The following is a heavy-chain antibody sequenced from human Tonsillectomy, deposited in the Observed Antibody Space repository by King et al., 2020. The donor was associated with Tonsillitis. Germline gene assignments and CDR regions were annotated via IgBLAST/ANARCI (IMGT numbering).Heavy chain of an antibody. Sequence: VQLVESGGGVVQPGGSLRLSCAASGFIFRNYAMHWVRQSPGKGPEWVAFISYDGRYKYYADSVKGRFPISRDNSENTLYLQINSLRNEDTAVYYCSTEGGTGNGADAFDIWGQGTMVTVSS. J-gene: IGHJ3*02. D-gene: IGHD3/OR15-3a*01. CDR3: STEGGTGNGADAFDI. V-gene: IGHV3-30-3*01. CDR2: ISYDGRYK. CDR1: GFIFRNYA.